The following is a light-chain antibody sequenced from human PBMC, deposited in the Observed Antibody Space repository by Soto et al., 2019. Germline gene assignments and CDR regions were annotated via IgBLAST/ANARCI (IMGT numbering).Light chain of an antibody. CDR1: GDLQRSHGYSY. Sequence: DIVMTQSPLSLPVIPGEPASISCRSSGDLQRSHGYSYLDWYLQKPGQSPQLLIYLGSNRASGVPDRFSGSGSGTGFTLKISRVEAEDVGVYYCMQVLQTPYTFGQGTRLEIK. CDR2: LGS. J-gene: IGKJ2*01. CDR3: MQVLQTPYT. V-gene: IGKV2-28*01.